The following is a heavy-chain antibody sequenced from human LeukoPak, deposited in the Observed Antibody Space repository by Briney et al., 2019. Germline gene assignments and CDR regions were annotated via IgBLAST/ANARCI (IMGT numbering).Heavy chain of an antibody. CDR1: GGTFSSYA. V-gene: IGHV1-69*01. J-gene: IGHJ5*02. CDR3: ARGYSSGYSSNNWFDP. D-gene: IGHD6-19*01. Sequence: VKVSCKASGGTFSSYAISWVRQAPGQGLEWMGGIIPIFGTANYAQKFQGRVTITADESTSTAYMELSSLRSEDTAVYYCARGYSSGYSSNNWFDPWGQGTLVTVSS. CDR2: IIPIFGTA.